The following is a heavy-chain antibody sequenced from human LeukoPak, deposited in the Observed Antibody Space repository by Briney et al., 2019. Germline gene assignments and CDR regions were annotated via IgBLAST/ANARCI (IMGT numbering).Heavy chain of an antibody. CDR1: GYPFTGYY. Sequence: ASVKVSCKASGYPFTGYYLHWVRQAPGQGLEWMGWINPNSGFTNYAQKFQGRVTMTRDTSISTAYMELSRLRSDDTAVYFCARLADCSSSSCRSFDYWGQGTLVSVSS. D-gene: IGHD2-2*01. J-gene: IGHJ4*02. V-gene: IGHV1-2*02. CDR2: INPNSGFT. CDR3: ARLADCSSSSCRSFDY.